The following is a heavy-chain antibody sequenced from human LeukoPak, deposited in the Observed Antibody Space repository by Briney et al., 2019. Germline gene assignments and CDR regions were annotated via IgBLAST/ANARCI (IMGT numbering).Heavy chain of an antibody. CDR3: ARSRSGSFDY. CDR2: INTDGRGT. D-gene: IGHD3-22*01. CDR1: GYTFSSFW. J-gene: IGHJ4*02. Sequence: PGGSLRLSCAASGYTFSSFWIHWVRQAPGKGLVWVSRINTDGRGTTYADSVKGRFTISRDNAKNTLYLQMNSLRAEDTAVYYCARSRSGSFDYWGQGTLVTVSS. V-gene: IGHV3-74*01.